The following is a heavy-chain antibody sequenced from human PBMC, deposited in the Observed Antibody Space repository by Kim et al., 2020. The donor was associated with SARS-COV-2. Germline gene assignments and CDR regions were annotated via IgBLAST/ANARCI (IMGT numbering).Heavy chain of an antibody. CDR2: ISWNSGSI. CDR3: AKDIWYLLPTFYGFCMD. V-gene: IGHV3-9*01. J-gene: IGHJ6*01. CDR1: GFTFDDYA. D-gene: IGHD2-15*01. Sequence: GGSLRLSCAASGFTFDDYAMHWVRQAPGKGLEWVSGISWNSGSIGYADSVKGRLTISRDNAKNSLYLQMNSLRAEDTALYYCAKDIWYLLPTFYGFCMD.